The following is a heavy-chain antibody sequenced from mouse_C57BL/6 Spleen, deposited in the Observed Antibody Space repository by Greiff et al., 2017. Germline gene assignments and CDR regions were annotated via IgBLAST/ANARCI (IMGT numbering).Heavy chain of an antibody. V-gene: IGHV5-16*01. CDR1: GFTFSDYY. CDR3: ARDDGHAMDY. Sequence: EVKLVESEGGLVQPGSSMKLSCTASGFTFSDYYMAWVRQVPEKGLEWVANINYDGSSTYYLDSLKSRFIISRDNAKNILYLQMSSLKSEDTATYYCARDDGHAMDYWGQGTSVTVSS. D-gene: IGHD2-3*01. J-gene: IGHJ4*01. CDR2: INYDGSST.